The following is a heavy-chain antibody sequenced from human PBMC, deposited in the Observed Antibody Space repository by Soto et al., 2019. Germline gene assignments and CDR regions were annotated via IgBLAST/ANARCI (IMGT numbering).Heavy chain of an antibody. CDR3: AREYTYGSNFFDC. V-gene: IGHV4-31*03. D-gene: IGHD2-2*02. CDR1: GGSNSSAAYY. Sequence: QVQLQESGPGLVKPSQALSLTCTVSGGSNSSAAYYWSWIRQHPGKGLEWIGYISHSGSTYYNPSLKSRVIISVDTSKNQFSLSLTSVTPADTAVYYCAREYTYGSNFFDCWGQGALVTVSS. J-gene: IGHJ4*02. CDR2: ISHSGST.